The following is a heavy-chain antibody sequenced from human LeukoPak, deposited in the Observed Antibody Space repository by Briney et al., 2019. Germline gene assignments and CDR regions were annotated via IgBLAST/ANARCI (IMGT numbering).Heavy chain of an antibody. CDR1: GGSFSGYY. J-gene: IGHJ4*02. CDR3: ARGLGYCSGGSCYEGGGFDY. CDR2: INHSRST. V-gene: IGHV4-34*01. Sequence: PSETLSLTCAVYGGSFSGYYWSWIRQPPGKGLEWIGEINHSRSTNYNPSLKSRVTISVDTSKNQFSLKLSSVTAADTAVYYCARGLGYCSGGSCYEGGGFDYWGQGTLVTVSS. D-gene: IGHD2-15*01.